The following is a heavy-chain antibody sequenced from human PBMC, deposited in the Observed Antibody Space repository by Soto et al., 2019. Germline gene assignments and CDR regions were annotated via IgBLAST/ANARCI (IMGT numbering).Heavy chain of an antibody. D-gene: IGHD2-15*01. J-gene: IGHJ4*02. V-gene: IGHV3-74*01. CDR3: ARERGGYSSDF. Sequence: EVPLVESGGGLVQPGGSLRLSCAASGFSFSSYWMHWLRQVPGKGLVWVSRINGDGDYTNYADSVKGRFTISRDNAKNTLYLQMNSLRAEDTAVYYCARERGGYSSDFWGQGTLVPVSS. CDR2: INGDGDYT. CDR1: GFSFSSYW.